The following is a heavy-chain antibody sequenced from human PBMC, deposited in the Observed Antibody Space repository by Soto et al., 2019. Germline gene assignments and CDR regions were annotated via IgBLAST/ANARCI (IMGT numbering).Heavy chain of an antibody. V-gene: IGHV1-69*12. CDR3: ARERDGYNYPPYYFDY. J-gene: IGHJ4*02. D-gene: IGHD5-12*01. CDR1: GGTFSSYA. Sequence: QVQLVQSGAEVKKPGSSVKVSCKASGGTFSSYAISWVRQAPGQGLEWMGGIIPIFGTANYAQKFQGRVTITADASTSTAYMELSSLRSEDTAVYYCARERDGYNYPPYYFDYWGQGTLVTVSS. CDR2: IIPIFGTA.